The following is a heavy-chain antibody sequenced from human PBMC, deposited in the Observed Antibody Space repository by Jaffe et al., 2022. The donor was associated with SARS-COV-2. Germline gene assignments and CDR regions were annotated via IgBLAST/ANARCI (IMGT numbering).Heavy chain of an antibody. CDR3: AKDRDCRGGSCSHPSYYYYYYGMDV. V-gene: IGHV3-43*02. Sequence: EVQLVESGGGVVQPGGSLRLSCAASGFTFDDYAMHWVRQAPGKGLEWVSLISGDGGGTYYADSVKGRFTISRDNSKNSLYLQMNSLRAEDTALYYCAKDRDCRGGSCSHPSYYYYYYGMDVWGQGTTVTVSS. J-gene: IGHJ6*02. CDR2: ISGDGGGT. D-gene: IGHD2-15*01. CDR1: GFTFDDYA.